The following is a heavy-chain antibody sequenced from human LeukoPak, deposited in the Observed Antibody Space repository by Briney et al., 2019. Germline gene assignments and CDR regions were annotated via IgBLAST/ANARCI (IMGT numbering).Heavy chain of an antibody. D-gene: IGHD4-17*01. CDR1: GGSINSYY. J-gene: IGHJ4*02. Sequence: SETLSLTCTVSGGSINSYYWSWIRQPPGKGLEWIGYIYYSGSTNYNPSLKSRVTISLDTSKNQFSLKLSSVTAADTAVYYCARRYGDYNLDYWGQGTLVTVSS. CDR2: IYYSGST. V-gene: IGHV4-59*08. CDR3: ARRYGDYNLDY.